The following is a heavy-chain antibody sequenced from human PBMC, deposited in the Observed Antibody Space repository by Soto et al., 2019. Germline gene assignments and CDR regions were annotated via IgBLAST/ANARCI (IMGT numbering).Heavy chain of an antibody. J-gene: IGHJ4*02. D-gene: IGHD6-19*01. CDR3: AREYPPVGAVAGMTLGVFDY. CDR1: GFTFSSYS. Sequence: EVQLVESGGGLVQPGGSLRLSCAASGFTFSSYSMNWVRQAPGKGLEWVSYISSSSSTIYYADSVKGRFTISRDNAKNSLYLQMNSLRDEDTAVYYCAREYPPVGAVAGMTLGVFDYWGQGTLVTVSS. V-gene: IGHV3-48*02. CDR2: ISSSSSTI.